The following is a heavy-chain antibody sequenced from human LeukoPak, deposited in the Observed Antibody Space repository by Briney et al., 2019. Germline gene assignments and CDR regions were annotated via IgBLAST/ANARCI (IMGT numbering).Heavy chain of an antibody. V-gene: IGHV4-59*12. Sequence: SETLSLTCTVSGGSISSYHWSWIRQPPGKGLECIGYIYYSGSTHYNPSLKSRVTISVDTSKNQFSLKLSSVTAADTAVYYCAREVRGVNYFDYWGQGTLVTVSS. J-gene: IGHJ4*02. CDR1: GGSISSYH. CDR3: AREVRGVNYFDY. D-gene: IGHD3-10*01. CDR2: IYYSGST.